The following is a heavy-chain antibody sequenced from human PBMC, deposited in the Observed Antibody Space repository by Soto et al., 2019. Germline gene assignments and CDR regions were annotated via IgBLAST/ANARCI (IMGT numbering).Heavy chain of an antibody. D-gene: IGHD1-26*01. CDR1: GGSISSGGYY. J-gene: IGHJ4*02. CDR2: IYYSGST. V-gene: IGHV4-31*03. Sequence: QVQLQESGPGLVKPSQTLSLTCTVSGGSISSGGYYWSWIRQHPGKGLEWIGYIYYSGSTYYNPSLKRGVTISVHASKIRFSLKLSSVTAGDAAVYYCEREGGRVGATAADYWGQGALVTVSS. CDR3: EREGGRVGATAADY.